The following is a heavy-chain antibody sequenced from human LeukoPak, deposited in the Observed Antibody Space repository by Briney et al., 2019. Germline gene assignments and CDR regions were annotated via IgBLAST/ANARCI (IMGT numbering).Heavy chain of an antibody. Sequence: PGGSLRLSCAASGFTFSSYYMNWVRQAPGKGLEWVSYISSTGRTIYYADSVKGRFTISRDNAKNSLYLQMNSLRAEDTAVYYCARTRIYFFDYWGQGTLVTVSS. V-gene: IGHV3-48*04. D-gene: IGHD2/OR15-2a*01. J-gene: IGHJ4*02. CDR2: ISSTGRTI. CDR3: ARTRIYFFDY. CDR1: GFTFSSYY.